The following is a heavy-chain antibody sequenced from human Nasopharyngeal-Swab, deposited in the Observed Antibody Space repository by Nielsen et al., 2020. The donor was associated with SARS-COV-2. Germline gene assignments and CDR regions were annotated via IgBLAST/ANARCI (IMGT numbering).Heavy chain of an antibody. D-gene: IGHD3-10*01. CDR3: AKEVGLLWFGELTYYYYGMDV. V-gene: IGHV3-23*01. J-gene: IGHJ6*02. CDR2: ISGSGGST. Sequence: GESLKISCATSGFTFSSYAMSWVRQAPGTGLEWVSAISGSGGSTYYADSVKGRFTISRDNSKNTLYLQMNSLRAEDTAVYYCAKEVGLLWFGELTYYYYGMDVWGQGTTVTVSS. CDR1: GFTFSSYA.